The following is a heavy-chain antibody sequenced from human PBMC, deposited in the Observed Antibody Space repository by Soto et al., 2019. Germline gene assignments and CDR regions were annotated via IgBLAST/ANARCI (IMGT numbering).Heavy chain of an antibody. D-gene: IGHD2-8*01. CDR3: ARGHSTDCSNGVCSFFYNHEMDV. CDR2: INPKSGGT. Sequence: QVQLVQSGAEVKKPGASVRVSCKASGYSFTDYHIHWVRQAPGQGLEWLGRINPKSGGTSTAQKFQGWVTMTSDSCISTVYMELTRLRSDDTAVYFCARGHSTDCSNGVCSFFYNHEMDVWGQGTTVTVSS. J-gene: IGHJ6*02. V-gene: IGHV1-2*04. CDR1: GYSFTDYH.